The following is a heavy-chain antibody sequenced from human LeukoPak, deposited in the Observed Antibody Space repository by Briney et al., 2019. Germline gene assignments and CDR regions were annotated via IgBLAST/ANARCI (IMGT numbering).Heavy chain of an antibody. CDR1: GYTFTGYY. Sequence: ASVKVSCKASGYTFTGYYMHWVRQAPGQGLEWMGWINPNSGGTNYAQKFQGRVTMTRDTSISTAYMELSRLRSDDTAVYYCARAYYDSSGYYYVIPPRNWFDPWGQGTLVTVSS. V-gene: IGHV1-2*02. J-gene: IGHJ5*02. D-gene: IGHD3-22*01. CDR2: INPNSGGT. CDR3: ARAYYDSSGYYYVIPPRNWFDP.